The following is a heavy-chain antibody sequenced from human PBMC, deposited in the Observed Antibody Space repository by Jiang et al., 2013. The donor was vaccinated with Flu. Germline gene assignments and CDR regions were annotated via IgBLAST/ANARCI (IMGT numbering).Heavy chain of an antibody. CDR2: IYPLDSDA. V-gene: IGHV5-51*01. J-gene: IGHJ6*02. CDR1: GYSFSNNW. D-gene: IGHD2-15*01. CDR3: ARHGLVAGAAPHFYAMDV. Sequence: GAEVKKPGESLKISCKSSGYSFSNNWIGWVRQMPGKGLEWMGMIYPLDSDARYSPSSQGQVTISVDMSISTAYLQWTSLKASDTAVYYCARHGLVAGAAPHFYAMDVWGQGTTVTVSS.